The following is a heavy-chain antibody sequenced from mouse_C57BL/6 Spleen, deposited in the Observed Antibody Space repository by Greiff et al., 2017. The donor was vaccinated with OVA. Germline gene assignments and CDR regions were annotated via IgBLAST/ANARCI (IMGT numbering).Heavy chain of an antibody. Sequence: QVQLQQSGAELMKPGASVKLSCKATGYTFTGYWIEWVKQRPGHGLEWIGEILPGSGSTNYNEKFKGKATFTADTSSNTAYMQLSSLTTEDSAIYYCARGEITTALEDYAMDYWGQGTSVTVSS. V-gene: IGHV1-9*01. CDR3: ARGEITTALEDYAMDY. CDR2: ILPGSGST. CDR1: GYTFTGYW. J-gene: IGHJ4*01. D-gene: IGHD1-2*01.